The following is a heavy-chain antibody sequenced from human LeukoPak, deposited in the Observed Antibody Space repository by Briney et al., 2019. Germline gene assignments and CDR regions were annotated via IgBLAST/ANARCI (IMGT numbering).Heavy chain of an antibody. Sequence: PGGSLRLSCAASGFTFSSYWMHWVRQAPGKGLVWVSRINSDGSSTSYADSVKGRFTISRDNSKNTLYLQMNSLRAEDTAVFYCAKGKALLEYYFDYWGQGTLVTVSS. J-gene: IGHJ4*02. CDR3: AKGKALLEYYFDY. D-gene: IGHD2-15*01. CDR2: INSDGSST. CDR1: GFTFSSYW. V-gene: IGHV3-74*01.